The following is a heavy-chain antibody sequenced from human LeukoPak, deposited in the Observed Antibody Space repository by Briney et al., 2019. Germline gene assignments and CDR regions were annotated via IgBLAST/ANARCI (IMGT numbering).Heavy chain of an antibody. CDR3: ARDSFGVVGASSI. V-gene: IGHV3-53*01. CDR2: IYSGGST. J-gene: IGHJ3*02. D-gene: IGHD1-26*01. CDR1: GFTVSSNY. Sequence: GGSLRLSCAASGFTVSSNYMSWVRQAPGKGLEWVSVIYSGGSTYYADSVKGRFTISRDNSKNTLYLQMNSLRAEDTAMYYCARDSFGVVGASSIWGQGTMVTVSS.